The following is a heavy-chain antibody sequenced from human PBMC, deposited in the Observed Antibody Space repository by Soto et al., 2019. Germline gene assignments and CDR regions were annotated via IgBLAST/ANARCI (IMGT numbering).Heavy chain of an antibody. D-gene: IGHD3-16*01. J-gene: IGHJ6*03. Sequence: SETLSITCTVSGDSIRNQYWSWIRRPPGKGLEWIGYIYRSGSTKYNPSLESRLTISGHTSKNQFSLKLTSVTAADTAVYYCARTLDYGHMDVWGKGTTVTV. CDR3: ARTLDYGHMDV. CDR2: IYRSGST. V-gene: IGHV4-59*11. CDR1: GDSIRNQY.